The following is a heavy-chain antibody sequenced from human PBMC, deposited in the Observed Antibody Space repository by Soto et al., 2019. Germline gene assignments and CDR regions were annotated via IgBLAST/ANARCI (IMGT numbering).Heavy chain of an antibody. CDR1: GGSISSGDYY. CDR2: IYYSGST. Sequence: QVQLQESGPGLVKPSQTLSLTCTVSGGSISSGDYYWSWIRQPPGKGLEWIGYIYYSGSTYYNPSLKSRVTISVDTSKNQFSLKLSSVTAADTAVYYCARVSGIAAAGNWFDPWGQGTLVTVSS. J-gene: IGHJ5*02. D-gene: IGHD6-13*01. CDR3: ARVSGIAAAGNWFDP. V-gene: IGHV4-30-4*01.